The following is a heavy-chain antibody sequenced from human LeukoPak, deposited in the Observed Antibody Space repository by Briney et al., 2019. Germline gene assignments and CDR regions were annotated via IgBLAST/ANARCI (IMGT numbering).Heavy chain of an antibody. Sequence: ASVKVSCKASGYTFTSYGTSWVRQAPGQGLEWMGWISAYNGNTNYAQKLQGRVTMTTDTSTSTAYTELRSLRSDDTAVYYCARDRGITMVRGVPQPFDWGQGTLVTVSS. D-gene: IGHD3-10*01. CDR2: ISAYNGNT. J-gene: IGHJ4*02. CDR1: GYTFTSYG. CDR3: ARDRGITMVRGVPQPFD. V-gene: IGHV1-18*04.